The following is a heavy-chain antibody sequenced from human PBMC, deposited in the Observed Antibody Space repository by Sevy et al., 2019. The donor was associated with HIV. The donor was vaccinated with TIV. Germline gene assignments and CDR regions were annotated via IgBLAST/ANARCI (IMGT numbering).Heavy chain of an antibody. CDR2: IISDGSST. Sequence: GGSLRLSCAASGFTFSSYWMHWVRQAPGKGLVWVSRIISDGSSTSYADSVKGRFTISRDNAKNTLYLQMNSLRAEDTAVYYCARDPHYYDSSGYYPGAFDIWGQGTMVTVSS. V-gene: IGHV3-74*01. D-gene: IGHD3-22*01. CDR3: ARDPHYYDSSGYYPGAFDI. J-gene: IGHJ3*02. CDR1: GFTFSSYW.